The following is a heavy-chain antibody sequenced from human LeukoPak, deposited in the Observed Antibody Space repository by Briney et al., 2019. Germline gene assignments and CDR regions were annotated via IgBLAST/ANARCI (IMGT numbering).Heavy chain of an antibody. J-gene: IGHJ4*02. V-gene: IGHV4-59*01. D-gene: IGHD3-9*01. Sequence: SETLSLTCTVSGGSISSYYWSWIRQPPGKGLEWIGYIYYSGSTNYNPSLKSRVTISVDTSKNQFSLKLSSVTAADTAVYYCARDGFYKGLDYWGQGTLVTVSS. CDR2: IYYSGST. CDR3: ARDGFYKGLDY. CDR1: GGSISSYY.